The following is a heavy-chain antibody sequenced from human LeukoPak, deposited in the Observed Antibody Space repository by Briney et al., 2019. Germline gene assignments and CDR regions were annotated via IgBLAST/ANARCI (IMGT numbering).Heavy chain of an antibody. CDR1: GITFSNYW. V-gene: IGHV3-7*04. J-gene: IGHJ6*03. D-gene: IGHD2-2*01. Sequence: GGSLRLSCTASGITFSNYWMNWVRQAPGKGLEWVANIKEDGSEKNYVDSVKGRFTISRDNAKNSLHLQLNSLRAEDTAVYYCARGVVPAARPYYYYYMDVWGKGTTVTVSS. CDR2: IKEDGSEK. CDR3: ARGVVPAARPYYYYYMDV.